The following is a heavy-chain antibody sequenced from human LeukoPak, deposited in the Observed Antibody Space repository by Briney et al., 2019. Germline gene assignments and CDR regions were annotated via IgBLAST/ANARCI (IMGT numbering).Heavy chain of an antibody. CDR2: IKQDGSEK. Sequence: PGGSLRLSCAASGFTFSSYWMSWVRQAPGKGLEWVANIKQDGSEKYYVDSVKGRFTISRDNAKNSLYLQMNSLRAEDTAVYYCARSLVRETLLQYFDYWGQGTLATVSS. V-gene: IGHV3-7*01. CDR3: ARSLVRETLLQYFDY. CDR1: GFTFSSYW. J-gene: IGHJ4*02. D-gene: IGHD3-10*01.